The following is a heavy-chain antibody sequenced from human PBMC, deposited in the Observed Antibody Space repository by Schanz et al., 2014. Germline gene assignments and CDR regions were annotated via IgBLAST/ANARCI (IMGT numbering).Heavy chain of an antibody. CDR3: ARVHHYDPSGWGYFDY. CDR1: GFTFSSYG. J-gene: IGHJ4*02. Sequence: VQLVESGGGVVQFGRSLRLSCVASGFTFSSYGMHWVRQAPGKGLEWVSSISSSSSYIYYADSVKGRFTISRDNAKNSLYLQMNSLRAEDTSVYYCARVHHYDPSGWGYFDYWGQGALVTVSS. CDR2: ISSSSSYI. V-gene: IGHV3-21*01. D-gene: IGHD3-22*01.